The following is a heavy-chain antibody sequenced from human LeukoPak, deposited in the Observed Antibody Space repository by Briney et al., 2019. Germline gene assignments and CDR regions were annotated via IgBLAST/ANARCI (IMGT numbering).Heavy chain of an antibody. Sequence: SETLSLTCTVSGGSISDYYWSWIRQPPGKALEWIGYFYHSGSTKYNPSLKSRVTISVDMSKNQFSLELNSVIAADTAVYYCARESNYGDHGTFDIWGQGTTVTVSS. CDR3: ARESNYGDHGTFDI. CDR1: GGSISDYY. J-gene: IGHJ3*02. V-gene: IGHV4-59*01. CDR2: FYHSGST. D-gene: IGHD4-17*01.